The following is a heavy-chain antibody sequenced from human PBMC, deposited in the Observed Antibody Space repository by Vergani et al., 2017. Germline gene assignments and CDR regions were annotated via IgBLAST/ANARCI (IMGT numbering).Heavy chain of an antibody. D-gene: IGHD3-22*01. CDR3: ARKGDDSSGYLFDY. V-gene: IGHV1-2*02. J-gene: IGHJ4*02. Sequence: QVQLVQSGAEVKKPGASVKVSCKASGYTFTGYYMHWVRQAPGQGLEWMGWINPNNGGTNYAQKFQGRVTMTRETSISTAYMELSSLRSDDTAVYYCARKGDDSSGYLFDYWGQGTLVTVSS. CDR2: INPNNGGT. CDR1: GYTFTGYY.